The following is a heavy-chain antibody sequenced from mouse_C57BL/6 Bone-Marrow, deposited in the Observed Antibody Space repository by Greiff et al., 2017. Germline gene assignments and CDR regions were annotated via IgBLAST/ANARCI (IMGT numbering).Heavy chain of an antibody. CDR3: ARCYYGSSYDY. CDR2: INPNNGGT. V-gene: IGHV1-26*01. D-gene: IGHD1-1*01. Sequence: VQLQQSGPELVKPGASVKISCKASGYTFTDYYMNWVQQSHGKSLEWIGDINPNNGGTSYNQKFKGKATLTVDKSSSTAYMVLRSLTSEVSAVYYCARCYYGSSYDYWGQGTTLTVSS. J-gene: IGHJ2*01. CDR1: GYTFTDYY.